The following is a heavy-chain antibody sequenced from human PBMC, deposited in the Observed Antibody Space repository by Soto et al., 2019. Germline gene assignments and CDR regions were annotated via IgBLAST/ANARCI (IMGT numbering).Heavy chain of an antibody. Sequence: GGSLRLSCAASGFTFSSYSMNWVRQAPGKGLEWVSYISSSSSTIYYADSVKGRFTISRDNAKNSLYLQMNSLRDEDTAVYYCAGDVHGDYELEFYYIDYWGQGTLVTVSS. J-gene: IGHJ4*02. CDR3: AGDVHGDYELEFYYIDY. CDR2: ISSSSSTI. CDR1: GFTFSSYS. V-gene: IGHV3-48*02. D-gene: IGHD4-17*01.